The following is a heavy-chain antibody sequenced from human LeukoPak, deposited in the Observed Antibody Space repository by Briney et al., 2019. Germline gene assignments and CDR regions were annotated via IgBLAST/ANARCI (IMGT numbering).Heavy chain of an antibody. CDR3: ARDENYYYYYGMDV. CDR2: ISRSSSTI. J-gene: IGHJ6*02. Sequence: PGGSLRLSCAGSGFTFSSYYMIWVRQAPGKGLEWVSYISRSSSTIYYADSVKGRFTISRDNAKNSLYLQMNSLRAEDTAVYYCARDENYYYYYGMDVWGLGTTVTVSS. CDR1: GFTFSSYY. V-gene: IGHV3-48*01.